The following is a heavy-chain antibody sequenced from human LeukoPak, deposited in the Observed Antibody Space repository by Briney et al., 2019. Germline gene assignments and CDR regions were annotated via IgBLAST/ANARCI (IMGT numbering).Heavy chain of an antibody. Sequence: GGSLRFSCAVTGFTFSSYDMHWVRQATGKGLEWVSAIGTAGDTYYPGSVKGRFTISRENAKNSLYLQMNSLRAEDTAVYYCARVPRGPQGYYYYGMDVWGQGTTVTVSS. D-gene: IGHD1-26*01. V-gene: IGHV3-13*01. CDR2: IGTAGDT. CDR1: GFTFSSYD. J-gene: IGHJ6*02. CDR3: ARVPRGPQGYYYYGMDV.